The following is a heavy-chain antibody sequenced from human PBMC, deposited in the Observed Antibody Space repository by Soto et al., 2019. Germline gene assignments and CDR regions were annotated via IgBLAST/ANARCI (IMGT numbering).Heavy chain of an antibody. D-gene: IGHD3-9*01. CDR2: IYYSGST. CDR3: ARGRVGYDILTGYSTNWFDP. J-gene: IGHJ5*02. Sequence: LSLTCTVSGGSISSYYWSWIRQPPGKGLEWIGYIYYSGSTNYNPSLKSRVTISVDTSKNQFSLKLSSVTAADTAVYYCARGRVGYDILTGYSTNWFDPWGQGTLVTVSS. V-gene: IGHV4-59*01. CDR1: GGSISSYY.